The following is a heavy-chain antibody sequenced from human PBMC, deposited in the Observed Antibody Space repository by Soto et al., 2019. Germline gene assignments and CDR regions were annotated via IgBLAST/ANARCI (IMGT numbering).Heavy chain of an antibody. CDR1: GFTFSSYG. CDR3: AKDLVVVVIRDAFDI. D-gene: IGHD3-22*01. CDR2: ISYDGSNK. V-gene: IGHV3-30*18. J-gene: IGHJ3*02. Sequence: QVQLVESGGGVVQPGRSLRLSCAASGFTFSSYGMHWVRQAPGKGLEWVAVISYDGSNKYYADSVKGRFTISRDNSKNTLYLQMNSLRAEDTAVYYCAKDLVVVVIRDAFDIWGQGTMVTVSS.